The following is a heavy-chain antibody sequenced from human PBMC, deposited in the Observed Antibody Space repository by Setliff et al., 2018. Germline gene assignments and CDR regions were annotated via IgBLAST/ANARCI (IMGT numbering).Heavy chain of an antibody. CDR3: ASDAVAGTFDY. Sequence: SVKVSCKASGGTFSSYAISWVRQAPGQGLEWMGGIIPILGIANYAQRFQGRVTITADESTSTAYMELSSLRSEDTAVYYCASDAVAGTFDYWGQGTLVTVSS. CDR1: GGTFSSYA. J-gene: IGHJ4*02. V-gene: IGHV1-69*10. D-gene: IGHD6-19*01. CDR2: IIPILGIA.